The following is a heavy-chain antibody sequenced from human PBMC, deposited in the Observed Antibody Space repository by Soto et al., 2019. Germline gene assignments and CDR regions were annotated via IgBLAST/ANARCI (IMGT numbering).Heavy chain of an antibody. CDR2: VSAYNGNT. CDR1: GYTFSIYG. J-gene: IGHJ6*02. CDR3: ARDQERFLEWLSSYYYYYGMDV. Sequence: ASVKVSCKASGYTFSIYGISWVRQAPGQGLEWMGWVSAYNGNTNYAQKLQGRVTMTTDTSTSTAYMELRSLRSDDTAVYYCARDQERFLEWLSSYYYYYGMDVWGQGTTVTVSS. V-gene: IGHV1-18*01. D-gene: IGHD3-3*01.